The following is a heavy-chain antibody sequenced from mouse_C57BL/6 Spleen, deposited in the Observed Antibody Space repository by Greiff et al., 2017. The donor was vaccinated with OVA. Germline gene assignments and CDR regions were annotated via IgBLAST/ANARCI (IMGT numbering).Heavy chain of an antibody. J-gene: IGHJ1*03. Sequence: QVQLKQPGAELVKPGASVKLSCKASGYTFTSYWMHWVKQRPGRGLEWIGRIDPNSGGTKYNEKFKSKATLTVDKSSSTAYMQLSSLTSEDSAVYYCAIDYSNPPGYFDVWGTGTTVTVSS. CDR1: GYTFTSYW. D-gene: IGHD2-5*01. CDR2: IDPNSGGT. V-gene: IGHV1-62-3*01. CDR3: AIDYSNPPGYFDV.